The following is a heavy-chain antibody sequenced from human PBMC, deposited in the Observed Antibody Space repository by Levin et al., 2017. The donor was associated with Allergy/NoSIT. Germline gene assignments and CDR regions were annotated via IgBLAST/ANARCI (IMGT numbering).Heavy chain of an antibody. D-gene: IGHD2-2*01. CDR3: TRVVVVPAARYYYYYGMDG. V-gene: IGHV3-49*03. Sequence: GGSLRLSCTASGFTFGDYAMSWFRQAPGKGLEWVGFIRSKAYGGTTEYAASVKGRFTISRDDSKSIAYLQMNSLKTEDTAVYYCTRVVVVPAARYYYYYGMDGWGQGTTVTVSS. CDR1: GFTFGDYA. J-gene: IGHJ6*02. CDR2: IRSKAYGGTT.